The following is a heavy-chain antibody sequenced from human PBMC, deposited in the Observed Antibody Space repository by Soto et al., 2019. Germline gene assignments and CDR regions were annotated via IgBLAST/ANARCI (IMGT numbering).Heavy chain of an antibody. J-gene: IGHJ4*02. D-gene: IGHD6-19*01. CDR3: VRGSGFLLDQ. CDR1: GFTFSGFW. Sequence: EVQVVESGGGLDQHGGSLRLSCAASGFTFSGFWMNWVRQAPGKGLEWVAIIKEDGSEKYYVDSVKGRFTISRDNANNSLYLQMDSLRVEDTAVYYCVRGSGFLLDQLGQGTPVTVSS. V-gene: IGHV3-7*01. CDR2: IKEDGSEK.